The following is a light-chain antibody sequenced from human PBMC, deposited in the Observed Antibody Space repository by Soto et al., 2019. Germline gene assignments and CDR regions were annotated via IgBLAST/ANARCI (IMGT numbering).Light chain of an antibody. Sequence: QSGLTQPASVSGSPGLSITISCTGTSSDVGGYNSVSWYQQHPGKSPKLLIHEVTDRPSGVSSRFSGSKSGNTASLTISGLQADDEADYYCSSYTSSDTLVFGTGTKVTVL. V-gene: IGLV2-14*01. CDR1: SSDVGGYNS. CDR3: SSYTSSDTLV. J-gene: IGLJ1*01. CDR2: EVT.